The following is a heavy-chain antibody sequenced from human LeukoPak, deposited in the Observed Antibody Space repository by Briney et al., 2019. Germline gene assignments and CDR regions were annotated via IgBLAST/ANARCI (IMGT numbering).Heavy chain of an antibody. D-gene: IGHD3-16*01. CDR2: IKQDGSEN. J-gene: IGHJ6*02. V-gene: IGHV3-7*01. Sequence: GGSLRLSCAASGLTPSSYWMSWVRQAPGKGVEGVANIKQDGSENYYVDSVKGRFTISRDNAKNSLYLQMNRLRAEDTAVYYCARDGALYYYYGMDVWGQGTTVTVSS. CDR3: ARDGALYYYYGMDV. CDR1: GLTPSSYW.